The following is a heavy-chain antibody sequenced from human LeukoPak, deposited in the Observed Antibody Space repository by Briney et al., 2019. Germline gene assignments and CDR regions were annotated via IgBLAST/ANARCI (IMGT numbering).Heavy chain of an antibody. J-gene: IGHJ1*01. CDR1: GGSISSYY. CDR3: AKDKGTYYGSGSPPQH. V-gene: IGHV3-23*01. CDR2: ISGSGGST. D-gene: IGHD3-10*01. Sequence: ETLSLTCTVSGGSISSYYWSWLRQPPGKGLEWVSAISGSGGSTYYADSVKGRFTISRDNSKNTLYLQMNSLRAEDTAVYYCAKDKGTYYGSGSPPQHWGQGTLVTVSS.